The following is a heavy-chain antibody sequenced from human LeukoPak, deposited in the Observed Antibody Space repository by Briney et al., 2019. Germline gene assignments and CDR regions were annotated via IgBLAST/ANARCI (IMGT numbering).Heavy chain of an antibody. CDR1: GYTFTGYY. Sequence: ASVKVSCKASGYTFTGYYMHWVRQAPGQGLEWMGWINPNSGGTNYAQKFQGRVTMTRDTSISTAYMELSRLRSDDTAVYYCATVLLWFGESPEDYFDYWGQGTLVTVSS. J-gene: IGHJ4*02. D-gene: IGHD3-10*01. CDR2: INPNSGGT. CDR3: ATVLLWFGESPEDYFDY. V-gene: IGHV1-2*02.